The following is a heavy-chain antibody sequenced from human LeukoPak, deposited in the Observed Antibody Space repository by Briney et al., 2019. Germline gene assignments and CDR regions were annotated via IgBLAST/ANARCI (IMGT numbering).Heavy chain of an antibody. V-gene: IGHV4-59*01. D-gene: IGHD2-8*01. Sequence: SETLSLTCTVSAGSISSYYWSWIRQPPGKGLEWIGYIYYSGSTNYNPSLKSRVTISVDTSKNQFSLKLSSVTAADTAVYYCARGIVLMPWGQGTLVTVSS. CDR3: ARGIVLMP. J-gene: IGHJ5*02. CDR1: AGSISSYY. CDR2: IYYSGST.